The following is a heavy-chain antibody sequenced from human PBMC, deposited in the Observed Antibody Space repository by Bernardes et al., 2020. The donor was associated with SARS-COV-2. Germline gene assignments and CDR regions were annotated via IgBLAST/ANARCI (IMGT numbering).Heavy chain of an antibody. CDR1: GFSFSSYW. CDR3: ARYGLHLPRKNAFDM. J-gene: IGHJ3*02. Sequence: GGSLRLSCAASGFSFSSYWMGWVRQAPGKGLERVANINQDGSEKNYVDSVKGRFTISRDNARNSLYLQMSSLRGEDSAVFYCARYGLHLPRKNAFDMWGQGTTVTVSS. D-gene: IGHD4-17*01. CDR2: INQDGSEK. V-gene: IGHV3-7*01.